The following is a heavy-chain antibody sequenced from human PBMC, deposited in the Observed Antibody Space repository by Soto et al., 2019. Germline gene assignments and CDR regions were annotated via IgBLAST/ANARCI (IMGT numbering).Heavy chain of an antibody. CDR3: EWDS. Sequence: PGGSLRLSCAASGFTFSSYSMNWVRQAPGKGLEWVSAISGSSENTYYADSVKGRFTISRDNSKNMLYLQMNSLRVEDTAVYYCEWDSWGQGTLVTVSS. J-gene: IGHJ4*02. V-gene: IGHV3-23*01. D-gene: IGHD2-8*01. CDR1: GFTFSSYS. CDR2: ISGSSENT.